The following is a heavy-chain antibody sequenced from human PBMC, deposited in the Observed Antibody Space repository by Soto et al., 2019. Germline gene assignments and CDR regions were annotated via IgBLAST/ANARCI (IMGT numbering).Heavy chain of an antibody. V-gene: IGHV4-31*03. CDR3: ASTTTITTQAEGRWFDP. CDR1: GGSISSGGYY. Sequence: QVQLQESGPGLVKPSQTLSLTCTVSGGSISSGGYYWSWIRQHPGKGLEWIGYIYYSGSTYYNPPLKSRVTISVDTSKNQFSLKRSSVTAADTAVYYCASTTTITTQAEGRWFDPWGQGTLVTVSS. J-gene: IGHJ5*02. D-gene: IGHD3-22*01. CDR2: IYYSGST.